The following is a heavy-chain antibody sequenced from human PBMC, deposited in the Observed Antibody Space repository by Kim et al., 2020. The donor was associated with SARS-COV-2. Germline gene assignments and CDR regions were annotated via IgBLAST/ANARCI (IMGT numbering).Heavy chain of an antibody. D-gene: IGHD1-7*01. CDR1: GGSISSYY. V-gene: IGHV4-4*07. J-gene: IGHJ6*03. CDR2: IYTSGST. CDR3: ARVRHWNYGYYYYYMDV. Sequence: SETLSLTCTVSGGSISSYYWSWIRQHAGKGLEWIGRIYTSGSTNYNPSLKSRVTMSVDTSKNQFSLKLSSVTAADTAVYYCARVRHWNYGYYYYYMDVWGKGTTVTVSS.